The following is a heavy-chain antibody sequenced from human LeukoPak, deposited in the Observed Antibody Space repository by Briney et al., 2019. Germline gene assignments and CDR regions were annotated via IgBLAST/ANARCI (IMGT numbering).Heavy chain of an antibody. CDR3: ARDLREYYDSSGYYVSFDY. CDR2: ISSSSSYI. CDR1: GFTFSSYS. J-gene: IGHJ4*02. Sequence: GSLRLSCAASGFTFSSYSMNWVRQAPGKGLEWVSSISSSSSYIYYADSVKGRFTISRDNAKNSLYLQMNSLRAEDTAVYYCARDLREYYDSSGYYVSFDYWGQGTLVTVSS. D-gene: IGHD3-22*01. V-gene: IGHV3-21*01.